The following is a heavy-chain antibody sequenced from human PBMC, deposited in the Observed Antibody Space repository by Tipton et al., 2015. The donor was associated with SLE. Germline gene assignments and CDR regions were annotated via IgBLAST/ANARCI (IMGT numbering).Heavy chain of an antibody. CDR3: ARDRQDGGDYAFDI. CDR1: GGSFSGYY. V-gene: IGHV4-34*01. Sequence: TLSLTCAVYGGSFSGYYWSWIRQPPGKGLEWIGEINHSGSTNYNPSLKGRVTISVDRSKNQFSLKLSSVTAADTAVYYCARDRQDGGDYAFDIWGQGTMVTVSS. D-gene: IGHD2-21*02. CDR2: INHSGST. J-gene: IGHJ3*02.